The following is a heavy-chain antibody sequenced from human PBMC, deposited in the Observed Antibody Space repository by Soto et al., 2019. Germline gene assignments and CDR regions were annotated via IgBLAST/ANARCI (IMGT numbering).Heavy chain of an antibody. CDR1: GGSFSGYY. CDR2: INHSGST. V-gene: IGHV4-34*01. CDR3: ARLSPGQQLVSYYFDY. J-gene: IGHJ4*02. Sequence: PSETLSLTCAVYGGSFSGYYWSWIRQPPGKGLEWIGEINHSGSTNYNPSLKSRVTISVDTSKNQFSLKLSSVTAADTAVYYCARLSPGQQLVSYYFDYWGQGTLVIVSS. D-gene: IGHD6-13*01.